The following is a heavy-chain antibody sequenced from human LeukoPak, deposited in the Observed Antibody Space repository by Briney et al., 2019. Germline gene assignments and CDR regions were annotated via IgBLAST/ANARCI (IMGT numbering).Heavy chain of an antibody. J-gene: IGHJ4*02. CDR1: GGSINNYH. D-gene: IGHD6-19*01. CDR3: ARRDISSGWSFDY. Sequence: SETLSLTCTVSGGSINNYHWSWIRQPAGKGLGWIGQIYTDGSTNYNPPLKSRVTMSTDTTEDRVSLTIRSVTAADTAFYYCARRDISSGWSFDYWAREPWSPSPQ. V-gene: IGHV4-4*07. CDR2: IYTDGST.